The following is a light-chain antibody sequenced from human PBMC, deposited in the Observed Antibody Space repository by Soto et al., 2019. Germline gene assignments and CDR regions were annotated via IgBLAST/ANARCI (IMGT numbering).Light chain of an antibody. V-gene: IGKV3-20*01. Sequence: EIVLTQSPATLSLSPGERSTLSCRASQSVSSYLAWYQQKPGQAPRLLMYGASSRATGTPDRISGGGSGTDFTLTISRLEPEDFAVYYCQHYVTSSITFGQGTRLEIK. CDR3: QHYVTSSIT. J-gene: IGKJ5*01. CDR1: QSVSSY. CDR2: GAS.